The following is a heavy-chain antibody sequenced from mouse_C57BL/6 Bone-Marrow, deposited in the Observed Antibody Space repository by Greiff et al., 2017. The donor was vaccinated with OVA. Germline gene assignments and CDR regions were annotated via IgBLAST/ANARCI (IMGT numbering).Heavy chain of an antibody. CDR2: ISSGSSTI. D-gene: IGHD2-2*01. Sequence: EVKVVESGGGLVKPGGSLKLSCAASGFTFSDYGMHWVRQAPEKGLEWVAYISSGSSTIYYADTVKGRFTISRDNAKNTLFLQMTSLRSEDTAMYYCARFLGWRGFDYWGQGTTLTVSS. CDR3: ARFLGWRGFDY. V-gene: IGHV5-17*01. J-gene: IGHJ2*01. CDR1: GFTFSDYG.